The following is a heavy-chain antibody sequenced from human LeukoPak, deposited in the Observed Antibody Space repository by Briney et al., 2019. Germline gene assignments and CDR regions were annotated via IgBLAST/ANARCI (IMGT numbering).Heavy chain of an antibody. J-gene: IGHJ3*02. V-gene: IGHV3-23*01. D-gene: IGHD3-22*01. CDR1: GFTLDDYA. CDR3: AKDIFADSSGLAGSDI. CDR2: ISRSGGTT. Sequence: GGSLRLSCAASGFTLDDYAMHWVRQAPGKGLEWVSAISRSGGTTYYADSVKGRFTISRDNSKNTLYLQMNSLRAEDTAVYYCAKDIFADSSGLAGSDIWGQGTMVTVSS.